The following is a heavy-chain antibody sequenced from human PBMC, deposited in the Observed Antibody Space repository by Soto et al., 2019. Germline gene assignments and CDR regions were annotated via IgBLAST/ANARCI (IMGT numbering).Heavy chain of an antibody. J-gene: IGHJ4*02. V-gene: IGHV4-31*03. Sequence: PSETLSLTCTVSGGSISSGGYYWSWIRQHPGKGLEWIGYIYYSGSTYYNPSLKSRVTISVDTSKNQFSLKLSSVTAADTAVYYCVRGRITIFGVVNPPPFDYWGQGTLVTVSS. CDR1: GGSISSGGYY. D-gene: IGHD3-3*01. CDR3: VRGRITIFGVVNPPPFDY. CDR2: IYYSGST.